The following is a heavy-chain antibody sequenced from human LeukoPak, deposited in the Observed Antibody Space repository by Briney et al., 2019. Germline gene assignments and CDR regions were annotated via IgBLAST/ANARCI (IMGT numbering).Heavy chain of an antibody. CDR1: GYTFTGYY. CDR3: ASAVYDSSGYYYDY. Sequence: ASVKVSCKASGYTFTGYYVHWVRQAPGQGLEWMGRINPNSGGTNYAQKFQGRVTMTRDTSISTAYMELSRLRSDDTAVYYCASAVYDSSGYYYDYWGQGTLVTVSS. V-gene: IGHV1-2*06. J-gene: IGHJ4*02. CDR2: INPNSGGT. D-gene: IGHD3-22*01.